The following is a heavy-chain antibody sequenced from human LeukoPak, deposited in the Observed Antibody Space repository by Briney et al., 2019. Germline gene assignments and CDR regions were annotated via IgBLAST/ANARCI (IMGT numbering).Heavy chain of an antibody. Sequence: PGGSLRLSCVASGFTFSSYAMHWVRQTPGKGLEYVSGINSNGGSTHYANSVKGRFTISRDNSKHTLYLQMGSLRTEDMAVYYCARRAGAYSHPYDYWGQGTLVTVSS. CDR3: ARRAGAYSHPYDY. J-gene: IGHJ4*02. V-gene: IGHV3-64*01. CDR1: GFTFSSYA. CDR2: INSNGGST. D-gene: IGHD4/OR15-4a*01.